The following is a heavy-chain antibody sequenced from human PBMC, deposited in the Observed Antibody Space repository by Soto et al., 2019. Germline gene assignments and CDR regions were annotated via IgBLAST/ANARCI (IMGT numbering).Heavy chain of an antibody. CDR3: ARVVGIFMDY. J-gene: IGHJ4*02. V-gene: IGHV3-23*01. D-gene: IGHD1-20*01. CDR1: GFTFSSYA. CDR2: ISGSGGST. Sequence: GGSLRLSCAASGFTFSSYAMSWVRQAPGKGLEWVSAISGSGGSTYYADSVKGRFTISRDNSKNTLFLQMISLRAEDTAVYYCARVVGIFMDYWGQGALVTVSS.